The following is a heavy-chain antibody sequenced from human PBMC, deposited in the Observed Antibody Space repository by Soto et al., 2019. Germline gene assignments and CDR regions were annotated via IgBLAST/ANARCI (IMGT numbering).Heavy chain of an antibody. CDR2: IRSSANNYAT. CDR3: TRASEG. CDR1: GFTFSGYA. V-gene: IGHV3-73*02. Sequence: EVQLVESGGGLVQPGGSLKLSCAASGFTFSGYAMHWVRQAPGKGLEWVGRIRSSANNYATAYTASVNGRLTISRDDSRNTAYLQMNSLKTEDTAVYYCTRASEGWGQGTLVTVSS. J-gene: IGHJ4*02.